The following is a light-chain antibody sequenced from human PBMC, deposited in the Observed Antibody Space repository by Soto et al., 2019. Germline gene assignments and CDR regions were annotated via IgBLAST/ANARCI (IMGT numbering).Light chain of an antibody. V-gene: IGKV3-15*01. CDR3: QQYNKWPPLYT. J-gene: IGKJ2*01. CDR1: QSVSSD. Sequence: EIVMTQSPATLSVSPGERATLSCRASQSVSSDLAWYQQKPGQAPRLLIYGASTRATDIPARISGSGSGTDFTLTISSLQSEDFAVYYCQQYNKWPPLYTFGQGTKLEIK. CDR2: GAS.